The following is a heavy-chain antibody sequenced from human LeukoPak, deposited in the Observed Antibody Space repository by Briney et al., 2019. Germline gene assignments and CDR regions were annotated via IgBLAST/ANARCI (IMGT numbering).Heavy chain of an antibody. CDR3: VVHSATSCY. D-gene: IGHD1-26*01. V-gene: IGHV3-48*03. Sequence: GGSLRLSCATSGFTLSSYEMNWVRQAPGKGLEWISYITTSGTSTYYADSVKGRFTISRDNGETALSLQMNSLRAEDTAVYYCVVHSATSCYWGQGTLVTVTS. J-gene: IGHJ4*02. CDR2: ITTSGTST. CDR1: GFTLSSYE.